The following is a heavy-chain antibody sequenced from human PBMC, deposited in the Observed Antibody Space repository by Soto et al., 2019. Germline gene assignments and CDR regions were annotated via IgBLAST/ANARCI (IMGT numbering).Heavy chain of an antibody. D-gene: IGHD3-22*01. Sequence: QVQLVESGGGVVQPGRSLRLSCAASGFTFSSYGMHWVRQAPGKGLEWVAVVSEDGSNKYYADSVKGRFTISRDNSKNTLYLQMTSLRAEDTAVYYCAKEWVYDSSGWSFDYWGQGTLVTVSS. V-gene: IGHV3-30*18. J-gene: IGHJ4*02. CDR1: GFTFSSYG. CDR3: AKEWVYDSSGWSFDY. CDR2: VSEDGSNK.